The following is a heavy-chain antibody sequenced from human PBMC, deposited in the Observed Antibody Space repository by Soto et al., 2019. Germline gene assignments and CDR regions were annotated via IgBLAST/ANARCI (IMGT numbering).Heavy chain of an antibody. Sequence: PSETLSLTCTVSGGSISSYYLSWIRQPPGKGLEWIGYIYYSGSTNYNPSLKSRVTISVDTPKNQFSLKLSSVTAADTAVYYCARTNIAAAGPYYYGMDVWGQGTTVTV. CDR2: IYYSGST. V-gene: IGHV4-59*01. D-gene: IGHD6-13*01. CDR3: ARTNIAAAGPYYYGMDV. CDR1: GGSISSYY. J-gene: IGHJ6*02.